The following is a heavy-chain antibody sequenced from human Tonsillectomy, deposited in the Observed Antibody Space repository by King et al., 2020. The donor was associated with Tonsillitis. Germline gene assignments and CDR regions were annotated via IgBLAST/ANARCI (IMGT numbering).Heavy chain of an antibody. CDR1: GYTLTSYG. Sequence: RPGASGGVSCKASGYTLTSYGLSWVRQAPGQGLEWMGWISAYNGNTDYAQKFQGRVTMTTDTSTTTAYMELRTLRSDDAAMDYCARDRVIAVAGYGMDVWGQGTTGTVSS. CDR3: ARDRVIAVAGYGMDV. V-gene: IGHV1-18*01. CDR2: ISAYNGNT. J-gene: IGHJ6*02. D-gene: IGHD6-19*01.